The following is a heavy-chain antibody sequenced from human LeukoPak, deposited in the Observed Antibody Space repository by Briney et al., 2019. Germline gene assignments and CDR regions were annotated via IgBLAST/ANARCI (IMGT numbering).Heavy chain of an antibody. Sequence: SETLSLTCTVSGGSISSYCWSWIRQPPGKGLEWIGYIYYSGSTNYNPSLKSRVTISVDTSKNQFSLKLSSVTAADTAVYYCASHGLRYWGQGTLVTVSS. CDR2: IYYSGST. V-gene: IGHV4-59*08. CDR3: ASHGLRY. J-gene: IGHJ4*02. CDR1: GGSISSYC.